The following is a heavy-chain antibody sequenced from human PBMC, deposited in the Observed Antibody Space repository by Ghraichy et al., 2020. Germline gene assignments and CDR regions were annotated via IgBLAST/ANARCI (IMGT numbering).Heavy chain of an antibody. CDR1: GGSFSGYY. J-gene: IGHJ4*02. D-gene: IGHD3-3*01. CDR3: ARGHIGLLSH. V-gene: IGHV4-34*01. CDR2: INHSGST. Sequence: SETLSLTCAVYGGSFSGYYWSWIRQPPGKGLEWIGEINHSGSTNYNPSLKSRVTISVDTSKNQFSLKLSSVTAADTAVYYCARGHIGLLSHWGQGTLVTVSS.